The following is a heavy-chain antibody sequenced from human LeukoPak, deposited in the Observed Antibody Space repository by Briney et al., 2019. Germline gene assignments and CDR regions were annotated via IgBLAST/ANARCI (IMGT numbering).Heavy chain of an antibody. D-gene: IGHD6-19*01. CDR1: RFTFSSYA. J-gene: IGHJ4*02. CDR3: ARGHPRPRVIAVAGNFDS. CDR2: ISYDGTNK. Sequence: GGSLRLSCAASRFTFSSYAMHWVRQAPGKGLHWVAAISYDGTNKYYADSVRGRFTISRDNSKNTLYLQMNSLRADDTAVFYCARGHPRPRVIAVAGNFDSWGQGTLVTVSS. V-gene: IGHV3-30-3*01.